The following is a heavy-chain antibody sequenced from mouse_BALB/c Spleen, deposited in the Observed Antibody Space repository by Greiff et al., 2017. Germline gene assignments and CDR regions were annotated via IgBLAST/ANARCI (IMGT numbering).Heavy chain of an antibody. CDR2: IYPGSGNT. V-gene: IGHV1-63*01. J-gene: IGHJ2*01. CDR3: ARSIYYYGSSYYFDY. D-gene: IGHD1-1*01. Sequence: VQLQQSGAELVRPGTSVKISCKASGYAFTNYWLGWVKQRPGHGLEWIGDIYPGSGNTYYNEKFKGKATLTADKSSSTAYMQLSSLTSEDSAVYFCARSIYYYGSSYYFDYWGQGTTLTVSS. CDR1: GYAFTNYW.